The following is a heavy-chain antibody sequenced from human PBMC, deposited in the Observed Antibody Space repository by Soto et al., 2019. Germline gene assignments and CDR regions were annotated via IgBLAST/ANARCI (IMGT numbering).Heavy chain of an antibody. CDR3: ARRRIVPTTNFDY. D-gene: IGHD1-26*01. Sequence: SETLSLTCTVSGGSISSSSYYWGWIRQPPGKGLEWIGSIYYSGSTYYNPSLKSRVTISVDTSKNQFSLNLSSVTATDTAVYYCARRRIVPTTNFDYWGQGTLVTVSS. V-gene: IGHV4-39*01. J-gene: IGHJ4*02. CDR1: GGSISSSSYY. CDR2: IYYSGST.